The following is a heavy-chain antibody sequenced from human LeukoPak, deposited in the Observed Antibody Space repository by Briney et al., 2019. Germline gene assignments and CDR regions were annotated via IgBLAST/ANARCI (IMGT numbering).Heavy chain of an antibody. V-gene: IGHV4-38-2*01. CDR1: GYSISSGYY. CDR2: IHHSGST. D-gene: IGHD3-22*01. CDR3: ARAAPHSYYYDSSGYYYPYYFDY. J-gene: IGHJ4*02. Sequence: SETLSLTCAVSGYSISSGYYWGCIRQPPGKGLEWIGSIHHSGSTYYNPSLKSRVTISVDTSKNQFSLKLSSVTAADTAVYYCARAAPHSYYYDSSGYYYPYYFDYWGQGTLVTVSS.